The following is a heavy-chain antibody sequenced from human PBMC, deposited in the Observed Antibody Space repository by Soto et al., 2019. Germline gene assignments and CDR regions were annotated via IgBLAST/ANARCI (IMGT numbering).Heavy chain of an antibody. CDR3: GKVLIGATRHTDVDS. D-gene: IGHD2-15*01. J-gene: IGHJ4*02. Sequence: SETLSLTCTVSGVSLNSGHYYWVWIRQSPGKGLAWIASIYYDESTYYNPSLKSRVTISTDKPKNQFSLTLKSVTAADTAVYYCGKVLIGATRHTDVDSWGQGALVTVCS. V-gene: IGHV4-39*01. CDR2: IYYDEST. CDR1: GVSLNSGHYY.